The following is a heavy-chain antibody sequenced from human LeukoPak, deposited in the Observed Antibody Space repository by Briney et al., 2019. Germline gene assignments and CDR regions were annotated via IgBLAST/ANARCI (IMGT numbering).Heavy chain of an antibody. Sequence: GGSLRLSCAASGFTFSTYWMSWVRQAPGKGLEWVAHIKQDGSQEYYVGSVKGRFTISRDNAKNSLYLQMNSLRVEDTAVYYCARGVPYPSRSGPHYSDYWGQGTLVTVSS. D-gene: IGHD3-3*01. CDR3: ARGVPYPSRSGPHYSDY. CDR2: IKQDGSQE. V-gene: IGHV3-7*01. J-gene: IGHJ4*02. CDR1: GFTFSTYW.